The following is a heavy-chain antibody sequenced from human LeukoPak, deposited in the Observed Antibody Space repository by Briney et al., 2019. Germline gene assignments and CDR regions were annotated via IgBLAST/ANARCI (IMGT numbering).Heavy chain of an antibody. J-gene: IGHJ4*02. V-gene: IGHV3-23*01. D-gene: IGHD3-22*01. CDR1: GFTFSSYA. CDR3: AKASAMIVVVSKHFDY. CDR2: ICGSGGST. Sequence: HPGGSLRLSCAASGFTFSSYAMSWVRQAPGKGLGWVSAICGSGGSTYYAYSVKGRFIISRDNTKNTMYLQMNSLRAEDTAVDDCAKASAMIVVVSKHFDYWGQGTLVTVSS.